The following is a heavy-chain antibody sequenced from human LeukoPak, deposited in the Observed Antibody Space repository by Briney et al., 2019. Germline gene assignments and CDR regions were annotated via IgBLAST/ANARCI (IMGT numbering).Heavy chain of an antibody. J-gene: IGHJ4*02. Sequence: GGSLRLSCAASGFTFSDHYVDWVRQAPGKGLEWVGRSRNKPNSYTTLYAASVKGRFTISRDDSKYSVYLQMSSLKTEDTAVYYCTRDLLMTTVDYWGQGTLVTVSS. D-gene: IGHD4-17*01. CDR1: GFTFSDHY. CDR2: SRNKPNSYTT. V-gene: IGHV3-72*01. CDR3: TRDLLMTTVDY.